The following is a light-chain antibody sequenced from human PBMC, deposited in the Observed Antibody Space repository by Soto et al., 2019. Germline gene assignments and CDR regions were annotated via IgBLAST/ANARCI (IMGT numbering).Light chain of an antibody. Sequence: DIQMAQSPSTLSASVGDRVTITCRASQSISTWLTWYQQKPGRAPKVLIYKASTLQSGVPSRFSGSGSGTEFTLTISRLQPDDFATYYCQQYNTYSTFGQGTKVDI. CDR3: QQYNTYST. CDR1: QSISTW. CDR2: KAS. V-gene: IGKV1-5*03. J-gene: IGKJ1*01.